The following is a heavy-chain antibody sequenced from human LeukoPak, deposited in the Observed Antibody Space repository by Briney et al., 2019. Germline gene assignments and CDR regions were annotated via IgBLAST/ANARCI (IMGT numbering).Heavy chain of an antibody. D-gene: IGHD4-23*01. CDR1: GGSISSGDYY. CDR2: IYYSGST. Sequence: SETLSLTCTVSGGSISSGDYYWSWIRQPPGKGLEWIGYIYYSGSTYYNPSLKSRVTISVDTSKNQFSMKLSSVTAADTAVYYCARVFTVVTPLYFDYWGQGTLVTVSS. CDR3: ARVFTVVTPLYFDY. V-gene: IGHV4-30-4*08. J-gene: IGHJ4*02.